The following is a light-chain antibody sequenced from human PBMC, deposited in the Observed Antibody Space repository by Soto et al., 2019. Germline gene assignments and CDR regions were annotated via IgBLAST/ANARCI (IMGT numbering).Light chain of an antibody. CDR3: QQYETSPFT. Sequence: ESVWTQSPATLSLSPVEIATLSCGASQSVDSSHLAWYQHRPGRAPRLLVYGASRRATGVPDRFSGSGSGTHFTLSIRRLESEDFAVYYCQQYETSPFTFGGGTKVDIK. J-gene: IGKJ4*01. CDR2: GAS. CDR1: QSVDSSH. V-gene: IGKV3-20*01.